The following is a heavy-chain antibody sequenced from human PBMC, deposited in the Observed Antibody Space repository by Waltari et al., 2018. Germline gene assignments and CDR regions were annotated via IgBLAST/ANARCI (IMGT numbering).Heavy chain of an antibody. D-gene: IGHD3-10*01. CDR1: GFTFGAYG. CDR3: AKGKVGELIGGEHPYYMDV. Sequence: QVRLVESGGGVVHCGGCLRLSCAASGFTFGAYGMHWVRRAPGRGVHWVAFRTNVGNWQTFGDSVQGRFTVSRDNSENTLYLQMSGLRTEDTAVYYCAKGKVGELIGGEHPYYMDVWGTGTTVTVYS. V-gene: IGHV3-30*02. CDR2: RTNVGNWQ. J-gene: IGHJ6*03.